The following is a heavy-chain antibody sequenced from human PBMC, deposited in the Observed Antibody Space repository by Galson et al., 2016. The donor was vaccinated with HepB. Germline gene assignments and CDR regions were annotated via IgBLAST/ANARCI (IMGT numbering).Heavy chain of an antibody. D-gene: IGHD5-24*01. CDR3: ARVRDGNNWRVQPFDL. V-gene: IGHV3-11*06. CDR1: GFTFSEYY. J-gene: IGHJ4*02. CDR2: ISSSRGYT. Sequence: SLRLSCAASGFTFSEYYMSWVRQAPGKGLECVSYISSSRGYTHYAESVKGRFTISRDNAKNTLFLQMNCLRAEDTAVYYCARVRDGNNWRVQPFDLWGQGTLVTVS.